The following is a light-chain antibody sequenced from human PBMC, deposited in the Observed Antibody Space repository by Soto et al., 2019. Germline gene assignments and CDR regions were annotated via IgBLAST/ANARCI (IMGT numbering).Light chain of an antibody. Sequence: QSVLTQQPSASGTPGQRVTISCSGSSSNIGANPINWYQQLPGTAPKLLIYNNDQRPSGVPDRFSASKSGTSASLAISGLQSEDEADYYCEAWDDSLYGAVLGGGTKLTVL. J-gene: IGLJ2*01. V-gene: IGLV1-44*01. CDR2: NND. CDR1: SSNIGANP. CDR3: EAWDDSLYGAV.